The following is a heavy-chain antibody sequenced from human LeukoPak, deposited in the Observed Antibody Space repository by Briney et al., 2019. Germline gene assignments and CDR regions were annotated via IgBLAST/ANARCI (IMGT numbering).Heavy chain of an antibody. Sequence: ASVKVSCKASGYTFTDYYIHWVRLAPGQGLEWMGIINPSGGITTYPQKFQDRLTMTRDTSTSTVYMELSSLRSDDTAFYYCARSLSGSDWFDPWGQGTLVTVSS. CDR2: INPSGGIT. D-gene: IGHD1-26*01. V-gene: IGHV1-46*01. CDR3: ARSLSGSDWFDP. J-gene: IGHJ5*02. CDR1: GYTFTDYY.